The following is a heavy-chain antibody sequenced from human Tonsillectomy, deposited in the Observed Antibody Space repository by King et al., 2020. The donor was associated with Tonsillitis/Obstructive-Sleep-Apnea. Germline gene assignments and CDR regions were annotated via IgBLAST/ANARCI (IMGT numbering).Heavy chain of an antibody. CDR1: GDSISSSSYY. V-gene: IGHV4-39*01. CDR2: IYYSGST. J-gene: IGHJ3*02. D-gene: IGHD2-21*01. Sequence: QLQESGPGLVKPSETLSLTCTVSGDSISSSSYYWGWIRQPPGKGLEWIGSIYYSGSTYYNPSLKSRVTISVDTSKNQFSLKLSSVTAADTAVYYCASHDDPGPTIVVVIATLGAFDIWSQGTRVTVSS. CDR3: ASHDDPGPTIVVVIATLGAFDI.